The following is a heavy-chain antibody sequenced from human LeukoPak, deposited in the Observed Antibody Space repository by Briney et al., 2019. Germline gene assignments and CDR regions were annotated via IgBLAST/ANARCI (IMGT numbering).Heavy chain of an antibody. V-gene: IGHV3-30*02. CDR3: AKGRGSSGYIYFDY. D-gene: IGHD6-19*01. CDR2: IRYDGSEK. Sequence: GGSLRLSCAASGFTFSNYGMHWVRQAPGKGLEWVAFIRYDGSEKYFAESVKGRFTISRDNSKDMLHLQMNSLRAEDTAVCYCAKGRGSSGYIYFDYWGQGTLVTVSS. CDR1: GFTFSNYG. J-gene: IGHJ4*02.